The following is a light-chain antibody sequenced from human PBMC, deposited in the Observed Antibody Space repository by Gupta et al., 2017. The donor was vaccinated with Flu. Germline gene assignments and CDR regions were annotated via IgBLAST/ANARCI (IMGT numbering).Light chain of an antibody. CDR2: NDD. J-gene: IGLJ1*01. Sequence: QSVLTQPPSVSGTPGQRVTISCSGSTSNIGRNTVNWYQQLPGTAPKLLIYNDDHRSSGVPDRFSGSKSGTSASLAVSGLRSGDEGEYYCAAWDDSLGGLYVFGTGTKLIVL. CDR1: TSNIGRNT. CDR3: AAWDDSLGGLYV. V-gene: IGLV1-44*01.